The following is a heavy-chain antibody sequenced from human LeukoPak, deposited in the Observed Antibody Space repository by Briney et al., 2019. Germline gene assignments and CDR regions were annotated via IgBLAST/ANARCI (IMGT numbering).Heavy chain of an antibody. CDR3: ARGVHDYGDYYFDY. Sequence: SETLSLTCTVSGGSVSSGSYYWSWIRQPPGKGLEWIGEINHSGSTNYNPSLKSRVTISVDTSKNQFSLKLSSVTAADTAVYYCARGVHDYGDYYFDYWGQGTLVTVSS. D-gene: IGHD4-17*01. V-gene: IGHV4-39*07. CDR2: INHSGST. CDR1: GGSVSSGSYY. J-gene: IGHJ4*02.